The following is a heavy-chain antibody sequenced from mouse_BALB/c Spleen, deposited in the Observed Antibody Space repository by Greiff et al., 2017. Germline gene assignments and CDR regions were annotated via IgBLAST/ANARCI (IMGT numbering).Heavy chain of an antibody. V-gene: IGHV5-12-1*01. Sequence: EVHLVESGGGLVKPGGPLKLSCAASGFAFSSYDMSWVRQTPEKRLEWVAYISSGGGSTYYPDTVKGRFTISRDNAKNTLYLQMSSLKSEDTAMYYCARHPWFAYWGQGTLVTVSA. CDR2: ISSGGGST. CDR1: GFAFSSYD. J-gene: IGHJ3*01. CDR3: ARHPWFAY.